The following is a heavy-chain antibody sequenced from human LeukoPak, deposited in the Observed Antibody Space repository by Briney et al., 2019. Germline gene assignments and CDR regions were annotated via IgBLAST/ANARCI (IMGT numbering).Heavy chain of an antibody. V-gene: IGHV4-4*07. J-gene: IGHJ6*03. CDR2: IYTSGST. D-gene: IGHD2-2*01. Sequence: SETLSLTCTVSGGSISSYYWSWLRQPAGKGLEWIGRIYTSGSTNYNPSLKSRVTMSVDTSKNQFSLKLSSVTAADTAVYYCAREGYCSSTSCYLLDYYYYYMDVWGKGTTVTVSS. CDR1: GGSISSYY. CDR3: AREGYCSSTSCYLLDYYYYYMDV.